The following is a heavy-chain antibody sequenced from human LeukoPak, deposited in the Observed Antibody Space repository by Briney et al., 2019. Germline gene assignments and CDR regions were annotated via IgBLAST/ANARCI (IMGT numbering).Heavy chain of an antibody. CDR2: ITPIIDST. CDR1: GGTLNTHI. CDR3: ARDPIAAAGTHDY. D-gene: IGHD6-13*01. J-gene: IGHJ4*02. V-gene: IGHV1-69*08. Sequence: ASVKVSCKASGGTLNTHIFTWVRQAPGQGLEWMGRITPIIDSTKYAQKFQGRVTITADKSTSTAYMELSSLRSEDTAVYYCARDPIAAAGTHDYWGQGTLVTVSS.